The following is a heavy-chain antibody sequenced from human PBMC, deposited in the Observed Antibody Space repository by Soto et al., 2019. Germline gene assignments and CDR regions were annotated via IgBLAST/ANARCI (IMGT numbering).Heavy chain of an antibody. Sequence: GGSLRLSCAASGFTFSDYYMSWIRQAPGKGLEWVSYISSSGSTIYYADSVKGRFTISRDNAKNSLYLQMNSLRAEDTAVYYCARGDRLWFGDLEDSQFDYWGQGTLVTVSS. CDR1: GFTFSDYY. J-gene: IGHJ4*02. CDR3: ARGDRLWFGDLEDSQFDY. V-gene: IGHV3-11*01. D-gene: IGHD3-10*01. CDR2: ISSSGSTI.